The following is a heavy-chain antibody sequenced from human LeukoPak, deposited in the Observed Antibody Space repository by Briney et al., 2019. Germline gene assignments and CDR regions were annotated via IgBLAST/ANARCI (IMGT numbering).Heavy chain of an antibody. Sequence: GGSLRLSCEASGFTFGSFAMSWVRQAPGKGLEWLSGISASGHYIYNADSVKGRFTISRDNSKNTLYIEMNSLRAEDMAVYYCARDGSWGDYQFYFYMDVWGKGTTVTVSS. CDR1: GFTFGSFA. J-gene: IGHJ6*03. CDR2: ISASGHYI. D-gene: IGHD2-2*01. CDR3: ARDGSWGDYQFYFYMDV. V-gene: IGHV3-23*01.